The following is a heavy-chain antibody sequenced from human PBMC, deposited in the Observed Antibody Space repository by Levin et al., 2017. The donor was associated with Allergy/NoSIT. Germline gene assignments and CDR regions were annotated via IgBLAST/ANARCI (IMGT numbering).Heavy chain of an antibody. CDR3: AADDEFLYDFWSGYYADAFDI. V-gene: IGHV1-58*01. Sequence: ASVKVSCKASGFTFTSSAVQWVRQARGQRLEWIGWIVVGSGNTNYAQKFQERVTITRDMSTSTAYMELSSLRSEDTAVYYCAADDEFLYDFWSGYYADAFDIWGQGTMVTVSS. D-gene: IGHD3-3*01. CDR1: GFTFTSSA. J-gene: IGHJ3*02. CDR2: IVVGSGNT.